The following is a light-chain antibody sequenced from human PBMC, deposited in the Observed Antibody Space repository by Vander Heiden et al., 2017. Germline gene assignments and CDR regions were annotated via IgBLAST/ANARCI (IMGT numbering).Light chain of an antibody. CDR1: QSVSSSY. V-gene: IGKV3-20*01. J-gene: IGKJ1*01. CDR3: QQYSSFPRT. CDR2: GAS. Sequence: EMVLTQSPGTLSLSLGERATVSCRASQSVSSSYLAWYQQKRGQAPRLLIYGASRRTAGIPDRFSGSGSGADFTLTISRLEPEDYAVYFCQQYSSFPRTFGQGTKVEI.